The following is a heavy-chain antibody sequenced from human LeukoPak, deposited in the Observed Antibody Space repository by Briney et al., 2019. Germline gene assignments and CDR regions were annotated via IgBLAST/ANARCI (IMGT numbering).Heavy chain of an antibody. CDR2: IYYSGST. CDR1: GGSISSYY. CDR3: ARRGGYFVVNWFDP. Sequence: SETLSLTCTVSGGSISSYYWSWIRQPPGKGLEWIGYIYYSGSTNYNPSLKSRVTISVDTSKNQFSLKLSSVTAADTAVYYCARRGGYFVVNWFDPWGQGTLVTVSS. J-gene: IGHJ5*02. V-gene: IGHV4-59*12. D-gene: IGHD5-12*01.